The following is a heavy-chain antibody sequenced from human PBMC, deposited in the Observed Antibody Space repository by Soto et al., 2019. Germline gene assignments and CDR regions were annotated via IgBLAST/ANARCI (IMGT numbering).Heavy chain of an antibody. Sequence: PSETLSLTCVVSGYRINIDACWGWLRQSPEKGLEWLGSVCHSGTIYYNPSLKSRVTISLDTSKNQFSLRLSSVTAADTALYYCGRDGGRYNSYRVWFAPWGQGILVTVSS. CDR3: GRDGGRYNSYRVWFAP. V-gene: IGHV4-38-2*02. D-gene: IGHD6-13*01. J-gene: IGHJ5*02. CDR1: GYRINIDAC. CDR2: VCHSGTI.